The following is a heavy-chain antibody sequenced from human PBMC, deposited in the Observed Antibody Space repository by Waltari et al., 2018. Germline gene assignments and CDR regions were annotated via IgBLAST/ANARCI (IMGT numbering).Heavy chain of an antibody. J-gene: IGHJ4*02. V-gene: IGHV1-69*04. D-gene: IGHD3-22*01. CDR2: SIPILGIA. Sequence: QVQLVQSGAEVKKPGSSVKVPCKASGATFSSYAISWVRQAPGQGLEWMGGSIPILGIANYAQKFQGRVTITADESTSTAYMELSSLRSEDTAVYYCATRNYYDSSGHHFDYWGQGTLVTVSS. CDR3: ATRNYYDSSGHHFDY. CDR1: GATFSSYA.